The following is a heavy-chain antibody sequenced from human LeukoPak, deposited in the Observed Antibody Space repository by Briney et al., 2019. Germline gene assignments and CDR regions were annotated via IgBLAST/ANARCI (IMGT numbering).Heavy chain of an antibody. CDR3: ARLVEMATTYFDY. CDR2: IYYSGST. V-gene: IGHV4-39*01. Sequence: SETLSPTCTVSGGSISSSSYYWGWIRQPPGKGLEWIGSIYYSGSTYYNPSLKSRVTISVDTSKNQFSLKLSSVTAADTAVYYCARLVEMATTYFDYWGQGTLVTVSS. CDR1: GGSISSSSYY. D-gene: IGHD5-24*01. J-gene: IGHJ4*02.